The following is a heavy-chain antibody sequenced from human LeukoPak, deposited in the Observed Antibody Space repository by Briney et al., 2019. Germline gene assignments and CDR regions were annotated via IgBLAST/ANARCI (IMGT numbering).Heavy chain of an antibody. V-gene: IGHV3-21*01. Sequence: GGSLRLSCAVSGVTLRSFAMDCVPQAPGKGLEWVSSISDSSSYIYHADSVKGRFTISRDNAKNSVYLQMNSLRAEDSATYYCPKGVNGIDVWGQGTTVTVSS. CDR2: ISDSSSYI. CDR3: PKGVNGIDV. J-gene: IGHJ6*02. D-gene: IGHD3-10*01. CDR1: GVTLRSFA.